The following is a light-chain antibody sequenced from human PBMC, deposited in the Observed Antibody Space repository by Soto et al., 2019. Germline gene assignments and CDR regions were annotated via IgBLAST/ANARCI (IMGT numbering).Light chain of an antibody. Sequence: QSVMTQAAAVSGTARQSITISCTGTSSDIDAYNYVSWYQQHPGKAPKLMIYDVSNRPSGISNRFSGSKSGNTASLTISGLQAEDEADYYCGSYTTSSNYVFGTGTKVTVL. J-gene: IGLJ1*01. CDR1: SSDIDAYNY. V-gene: IGLV2-14*01. CDR2: DVS. CDR3: GSYTTSSNYV.